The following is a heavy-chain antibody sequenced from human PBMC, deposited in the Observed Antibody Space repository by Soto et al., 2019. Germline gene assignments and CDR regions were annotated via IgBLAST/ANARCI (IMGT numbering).Heavy chain of an antibody. Sequence: QVQLVQSGAEVKKPGSSVKVSCKASGGTFSSYTISWVRQAPGQGLEWMGRIIPILGIANYAQKFQGRVTITADKSTSTAYMELSSLRSEDTAVYYCAIDREAAAGTPLDYWGQGTLVTVSS. D-gene: IGHD6-13*01. J-gene: IGHJ4*02. CDR1: GGTFSSYT. CDR3: AIDREAAAGTPLDY. CDR2: IIPILGIA. V-gene: IGHV1-69*08.